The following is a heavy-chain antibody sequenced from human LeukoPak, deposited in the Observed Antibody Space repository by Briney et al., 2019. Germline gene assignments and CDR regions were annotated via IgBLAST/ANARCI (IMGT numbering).Heavy chain of an antibody. CDR1: GFTFSSYA. J-gene: IGHJ4*02. D-gene: IGHD3-3*01. V-gene: IGHV3-23*01. CDR3: AKALDRPVLRFLEWLPNQTFDY. CDR2: ISGSGGST. Sequence: GGSLRLSCAASGFTFSSYAMSWVRQAPGKGLEWVSAISGSGGSTYYADSVKGRFTISRDNSKNTLYLQMNSLRAEDTAVYYCAKALDRPVLRFLEWLPNQTFDYWGQGTLVTVSS.